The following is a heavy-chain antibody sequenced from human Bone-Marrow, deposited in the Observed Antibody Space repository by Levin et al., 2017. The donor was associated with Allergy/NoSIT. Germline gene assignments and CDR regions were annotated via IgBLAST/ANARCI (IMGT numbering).Heavy chain of an antibody. J-gene: IGHJ6*02. V-gene: IGHV3-30*18. CDR1: GFIFSNYA. D-gene: IGHD3-3*01. CDR2: MSNDGGNK. Sequence: PGGSLRLSCVASGFIFSNYAMHWVRQAPGKGLEWVAVMSNDGGNKYYADSVKGRFTISRDNSKKTLYLQMNSLKPEDTAVYYCVKDQDLGIHYTFYGMDVWGQGTTVTVSS. CDR3: VKDQDLGIHYTFYGMDV.